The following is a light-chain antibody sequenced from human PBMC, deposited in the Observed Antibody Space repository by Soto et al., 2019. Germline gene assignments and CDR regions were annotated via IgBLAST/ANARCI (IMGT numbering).Light chain of an antibody. V-gene: IGLV1-51*01. Sequence: QSVLTQPPSVSAAPGQKVTISCSGSSSNIGNKYVSWYQQLPGTAPKLLIYDNNNRPSGIPDRFSGSKSGTSATLGITGLQTGDEAEYYCGTWDSSLSAWVFGGGTKLTVL. CDR3: GTWDSSLSAWV. J-gene: IGLJ3*02. CDR2: DNN. CDR1: SSNIGNKY.